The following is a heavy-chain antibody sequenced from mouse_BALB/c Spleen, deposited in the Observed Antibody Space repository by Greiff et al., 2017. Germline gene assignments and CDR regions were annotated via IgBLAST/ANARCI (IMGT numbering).Heavy chain of an antibody. D-gene: IGHD1-1*01. V-gene: IGHV5-6-5*01. CDR2: ISSGGST. J-gene: IGHJ2*01. Sequence: EVKLVESGGGLVKPGGSLKLSCAASGFTFSSYAMSWVRQTPEKRLEWVASISSGGSTYYPDSVKGRFTISRDNARNILYLQMSSLRSEDTAMYYCARGTVPYYFDYWGQGTTLTVSS. CDR3: ARGTVPYYFDY. CDR1: GFTFSSYA.